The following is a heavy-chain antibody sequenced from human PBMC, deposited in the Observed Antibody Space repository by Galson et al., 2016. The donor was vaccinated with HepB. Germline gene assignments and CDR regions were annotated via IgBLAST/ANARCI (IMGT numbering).Heavy chain of an antibody. CDR3: ARATNGIAATGLGGLDY. Sequence: CAISGDSVSSNTATWNWIRQSPSRGLEWLGRTYYRSKWYNDYAVSVKSRITINQETSKNQFYLQLNSRNTEDTSIYYCARATNGIAATGLGGLDYWGQGTLVTVSS. CDR1: GDSVSSNTAT. J-gene: IGHJ4*02. CDR2: TYYRSKWYN. D-gene: IGHD6-13*01. V-gene: IGHV6-1*01.